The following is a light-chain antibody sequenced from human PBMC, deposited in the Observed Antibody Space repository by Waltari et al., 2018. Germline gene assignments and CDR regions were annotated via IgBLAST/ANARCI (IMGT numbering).Light chain of an antibody. V-gene: IGKV3-20*01. CDR3: QHYVRLPAT. J-gene: IGKJ1*01. CDR2: GAS. Sequence: IVLTHSPGTLSQSPGERDTLSCRASQSVSRSLAWYQQTPGQAPKLLIYGASTRATGIPDRFTGSGSGTDFSLTISSLEPEDFAIYFCQHYVRLPATFGQGTKVEIK. CDR1: QSVSRS.